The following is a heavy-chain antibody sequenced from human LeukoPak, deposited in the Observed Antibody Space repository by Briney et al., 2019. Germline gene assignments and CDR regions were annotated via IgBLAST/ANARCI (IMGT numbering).Heavy chain of an antibody. CDR2: INHSGST. J-gene: IGHJ5*02. V-gene: IGHV4-34*01. CDR3: ARRGRITIFGVVRNWFDP. CDR1: GGSFSGYY. D-gene: IGHD3-3*01. Sequence: KPSETLSLTCAVYGGSFSGYYWSRIRQPPGKGLEWIGEINHSGSTNYNPSLKSRVTISVDTSKNQFSLKLSSVTAADTAVYYCARRGRITIFGVVRNWFDPWGQGTLVTVSS.